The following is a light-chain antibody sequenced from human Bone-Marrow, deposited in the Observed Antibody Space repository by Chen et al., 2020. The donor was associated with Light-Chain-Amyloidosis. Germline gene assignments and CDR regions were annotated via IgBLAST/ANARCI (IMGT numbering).Light chain of an antibody. Sequence: SYELTQPPSVSVSPGQTARITCSGDDLPTKYAYWYQHKPGQAPVLVIHRDTERPSGISARFSGSSSGTTATLTIRGVQADDEADYHCQSADSSGTYEVIFGGGTRLTVL. CDR2: RDT. J-gene: IGLJ2*01. CDR3: QSADSSGTYEVI. V-gene: IGLV3-25*03. CDR1: DLPTKY.